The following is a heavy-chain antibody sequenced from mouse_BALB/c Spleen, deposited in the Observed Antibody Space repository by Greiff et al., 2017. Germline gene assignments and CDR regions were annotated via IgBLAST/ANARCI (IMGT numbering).Heavy chain of an antibody. CDR3: SREQFGKNYFDY. J-gene: IGHJ2*01. D-gene: IGHD2-10*02. Sequence: QVQLQQSGAELMKPGASVKISCKATGYTFSSYWIEWVKQRPGHGLEWIGEILPGSGSTNYNEKFKGKATFTADKSSNTAYMQLSSLTSEDSAVYYCSREQFGKNYFDYWGEGTTLTVSS. CDR1: GYTFSSYW. V-gene: IGHV1-9*01. CDR2: ILPGSGST.